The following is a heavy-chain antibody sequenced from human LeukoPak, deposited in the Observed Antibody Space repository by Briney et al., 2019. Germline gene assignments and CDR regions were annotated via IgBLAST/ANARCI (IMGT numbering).Heavy chain of an antibody. D-gene: IGHD4-17*01. CDR1: GYTFTSYY. J-gene: IGHJ4*02. Sequence: ASVKVSCKASGYTFTSYYMHWVRQAPGQGLEWMGIINPSGGSTSYAQKFQGRVTMTRDTSTSTVYMELSSLRSEDTAMYYCATEIVGYGDVHYFDSWGQGTLVTVSS. V-gene: IGHV1-46*01. CDR3: ATEIVGYGDVHYFDS. CDR2: INPSGGST.